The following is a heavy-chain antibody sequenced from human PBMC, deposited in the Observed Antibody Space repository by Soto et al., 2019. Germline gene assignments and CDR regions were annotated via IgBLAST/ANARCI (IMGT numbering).Heavy chain of an antibody. CDR3: ATSYGSGSRPFDN. V-gene: IGHV1-69*02. J-gene: IGHJ5*02. CDR2: IIPMVGMS. Sequence: QVQLVQSGAEVKKPGSSVRVSCKASGDTFNFYTIHWVRQAPGQGLEWLGRIIPMVGMSNYAQRFQGRVTMIADKCTSTVYMQVSSLRSEDMALYYCATSYGSGSRPFDNWGQGTLVSVSS. CDR1: GDTFNFYT. D-gene: IGHD3-10*01.